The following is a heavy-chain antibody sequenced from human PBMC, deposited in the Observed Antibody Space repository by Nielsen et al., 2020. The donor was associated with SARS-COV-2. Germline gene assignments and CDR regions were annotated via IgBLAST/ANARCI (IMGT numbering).Heavy chain of an antibody. CDR2: ISSNGGST. CDR3: ARAAYIAAAGTVHYYGMDV. D-gene: IGHD6-13*01. Sequence: LSLTCAAFGFTFSSYAMHWVRQAPGKGLEYVSAISSNGGSTYYADSVKGRFTISRDNSKNTLYLQMGSLRAEDMAVYYCARAAYIAAAGTVHYYGMDVWGQGTTVTVSS. V-gene: IGHV3-64*02. J-gene: IGHJ6*02. CDR1: GFTFSSYA.